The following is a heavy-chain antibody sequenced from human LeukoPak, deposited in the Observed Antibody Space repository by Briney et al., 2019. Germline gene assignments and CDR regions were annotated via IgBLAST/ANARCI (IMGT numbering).Heavy chain of an antibody. CDR2: ISDDGSKK. Sequence: PGRSLRLSCVASGFTFSSYGMHWVRQAPGEGLEWVAVISDDGSKKYYVDSVKGRFTISRDNSKNTLYLQMNSLRPEDTALYYCAKDRLYSGTTFDSWGQGTLATVSS. CDR3: AKDRLYSGTTFDS. D-gene: IGHD1-1*01. CDR1: GFTFSSYG. J-gene: IGHJ4*02. V-gene: IGHV3-30*18.